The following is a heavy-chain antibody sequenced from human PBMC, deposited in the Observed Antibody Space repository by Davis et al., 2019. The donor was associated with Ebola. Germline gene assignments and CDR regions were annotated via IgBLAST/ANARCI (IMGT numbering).Heavy chain of an antibody. CDR2: IYYSGST. Sequence: MPGGSLRLSCTVSGGSISSYYWSWIRQPPGKGLEWIGYIYYSGSTNYNPSLKSRAIISVDTSKNHFSLNLSSVTAADTAIYYCARSVFYDSTGYYVHWYYDLWGRGTLVTVSS. V-gene: IGHV4-59*01. CDR1: GGSISSYY. D-gene: IGHD3-22*01. J-gene: IGHJ2*01. CDR3: ARSVFYDSTGYYVHWYYDL.